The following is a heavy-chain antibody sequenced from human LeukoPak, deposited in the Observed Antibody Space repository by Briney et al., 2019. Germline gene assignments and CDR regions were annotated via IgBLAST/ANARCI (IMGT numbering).Heavy chain of an antibody. Sequence: NASETLSLTCAVYGVSFSGYYWSWIRQPPGKGLEWIGEIHHSGSTNYNPSLKSRVTISVDTSKSQFSLRLSSVTAADTAVYYCARRGDVVVVPAAIGFDYWGQGTLVTVSS. CDR1: GVSFSGYY. J-gene: IGHJ4*02. V-gene: IGHV4-34*01. CDR3: ARRGDVVVVPAAIGFDY. CDR2: IHHSGST. D-gene: IGHD2-2*01.